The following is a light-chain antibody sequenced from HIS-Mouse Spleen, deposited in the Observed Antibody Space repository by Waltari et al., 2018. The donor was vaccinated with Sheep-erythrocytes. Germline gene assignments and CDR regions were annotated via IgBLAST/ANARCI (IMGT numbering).Light chain of an antibody. V-gene: IGLV1-36*01. J-gene: IGLJ3*02. CDR3: AAWDDSLNGWV. CDR2: YDD. Sequence: QSVLTQPPSVSEAPRQRVTISCSGSSSNIGTTAVTWYQQLPGKAPKLLIYYDDLLPSGVSDRFSGSKSGTSASLAISGLQSEDEADYYCAAWDDSLNGWVFGGGTKLTVL. CDR1: SSNIGTTA.